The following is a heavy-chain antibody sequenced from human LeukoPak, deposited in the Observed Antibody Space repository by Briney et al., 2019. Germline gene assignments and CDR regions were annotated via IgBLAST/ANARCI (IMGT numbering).Heavy chain of an antibody. V-gene: IGHV4-4*09. J-gene: IGHJ6*03. Sequence: GSLRLSCTVSGLTFDKAWMHWVRQAPGKGLEWIGYIFPSGSAFYNPSLESRVTISLDTSENQFSLTLSSVTAADTAVYYCARRNHYFYYMDVWGKGTTVTVSS. CDR2: IFPSGSA. CDR3: ARRNHYFYYMDV. CDR1: GLTFDKAW.